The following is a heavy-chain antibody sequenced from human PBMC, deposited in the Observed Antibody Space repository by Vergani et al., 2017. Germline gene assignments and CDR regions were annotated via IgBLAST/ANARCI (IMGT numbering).Heavy chain of an antibody. CDR2: ISARYPST. CDR3: AKDKSGYYTYYYYMDV. J-gene: IGHJ6*03. Sequence: EVQLLQSGGGVIQPGGSVRLSCAASGFTFSACPITWVRQAPGKGLEWVSAISARYPSTYYADSVKGRFTISRDNSKNTLYLQMKSLRAEDTAVYYCAKDKSGYYTYYYYMDVWGKGTTVTVSS. CDR1: GFTFSACP. D-gene: IGHD3-3*01. V-gene: IGHV3-23*01.